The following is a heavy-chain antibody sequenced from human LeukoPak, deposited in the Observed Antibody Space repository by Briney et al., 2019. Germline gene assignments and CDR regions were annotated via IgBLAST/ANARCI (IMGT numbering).Heavy chain of an antibody. J-gene: IGHJ4*02. V-gene: IGHV4-59*01. CDR1: GGSISSYY. D-gene: IGHD3-3*01. Sequence: SETLSLTCTVSGGSISSYYCSWIRQPPGKGLEWIGYIYYSGSTNYNPSLKSRVTISVDTSKNQFSLKLSSVTAADTAVYYCATGGYYDFWSGYSFDYWGQGTLVTVSS. CDR3: ATGGYYDFWSGYSFDY. CDR2: IYYSGST.